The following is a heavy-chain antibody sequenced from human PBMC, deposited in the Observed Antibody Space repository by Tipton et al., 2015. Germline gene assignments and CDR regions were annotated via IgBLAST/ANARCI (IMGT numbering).Heavy chain of an antibody. CDR2: IYQSGDT. V-gene: IGHV4-4*01. CDR3: ARRSLVGDKGLDS. Sequence: TLSLTCAVSGDSITSISWWTWVRQPPGKGLEWIGEIYQSGDTNDNPSLASRLTMSVDRSRNEFSLKLKAVTDADTAIYFCARRSLVGDKGLDSWGQGTLVIVSS. D-gene: IGHD1-26*01. CDR1: GDSITSISW. J-gene: IGHJ4*02.